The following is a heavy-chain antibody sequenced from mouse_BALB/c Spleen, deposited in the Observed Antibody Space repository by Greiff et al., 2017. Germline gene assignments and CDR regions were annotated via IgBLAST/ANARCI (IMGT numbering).Heavy chain of an antibody. CDR3: ARWLLYYAMDY. J-gene: IGHJ4*01. V-gene: IGHV1-7*01. CDR1: GYTFTSYW. Sequence: VKLQESGAELAKPGASVKMSCKASGYTFTSYWMHWVKQRPGQGLEWIGYINPSTGYTEYNQKFKDKATLTADKSSSTAYMQLSSLTSEDSAVYYCARWLLYYAMDYWGQGTSVTVSS. D-gene: IGHD2-3*01. CDR2: INPSTGYT.